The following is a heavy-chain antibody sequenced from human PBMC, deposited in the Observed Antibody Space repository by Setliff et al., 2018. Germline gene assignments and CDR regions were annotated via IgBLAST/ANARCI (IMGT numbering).Heavy chain of an antibody. CDR1: GGSLSNYY. D-gene: IGHD3-22*01. CDR2: IFHSGST. Sequence: SETLSLTCTVYGGSLSNYYWSWIRQPPGKGLEWLGNIFHSGSTYYNPTLNSRVTMSVDTSKNQFSLKLTSVTAADTAVYYCRVWVDMIEVDSWAQGTLVTVSS. CDR3: RVWVDMIEVDS. J-gene: IGHJ4*02. V-gene: IGHV4-59*04.